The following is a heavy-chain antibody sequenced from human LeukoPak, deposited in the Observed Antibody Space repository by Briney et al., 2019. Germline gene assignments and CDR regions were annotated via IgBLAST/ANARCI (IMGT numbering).Heavy chain of an antibody. D-gene: IGHD2-2*01. Sequence: GGSLRLSCAASGFTFRSYEMNWVRQAPGKGLEWVSSISNSSSYIYYADSVKGRFTISRDNAKNSLYLQMNSLRAEDTAVYYCARGGGPQLLDYWGQGTLVTVSS. J-gene: IGHJ4*02. V-gene: IGHV3-21*01. CDR1: GFTFRSYE. CDR3: ARGGGPQLLDY. CDR2: ISNSSSYI.